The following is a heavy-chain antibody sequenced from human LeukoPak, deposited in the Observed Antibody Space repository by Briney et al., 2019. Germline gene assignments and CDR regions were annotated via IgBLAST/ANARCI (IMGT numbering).Heavy chain of an antibody. CDR3: AKDGYSYGAYYYYYMDV. J-gene: IGHJ6*03. Sequence: GGSRRLSCAASGFTFSSYAMSWVRQAPGKGLEWVSAISGSGGSTYYADSVKGRFTISRDNSKNTLYLQMNSLRAEDTAVYYCAKDGYSYGAYYYYYMDVWGKGTTVTVSS. D-gene: IGHD5-18*01. V-gene: IGHV3-23*01. CDR1: GFTFSSYA. CDR2: ISGSGGST.